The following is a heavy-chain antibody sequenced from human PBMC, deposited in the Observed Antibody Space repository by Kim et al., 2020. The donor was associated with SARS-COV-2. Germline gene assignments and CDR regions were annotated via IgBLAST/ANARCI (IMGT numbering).Heavy chain of an antibody. CDR3: AKDTGIAAKH. V-gene: IGHV3-23*03. D-gene: IGHD6-13*01. J-gene: IGHJ1*01. CDR2: RT. Sequence: RTYSADSVKGRFTISRDNSKNTLYLQMNSLRAEDTAVYYCAKDTGIAAKHWGQGTLVTVSS.